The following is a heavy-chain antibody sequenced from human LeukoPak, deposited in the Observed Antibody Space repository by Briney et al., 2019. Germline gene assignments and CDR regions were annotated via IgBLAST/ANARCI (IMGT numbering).Heavy chain of an antibody. V-gene: IGHV4-34*01. CDR3: ARLHFWCGYRNWYFDL. CDR1: GGSFSGYY. D-gene: IGHD3-3*02. CDR2: INHSGST. Sequence: SETLSLTCAVYGGSFSGYYWSWIRQTPGKGLEWIGEINHSGSTNYNPSLKSRVTISVDTSKNQFSLKLSSVTAADTAVYYCARLHFWCGYRNWYFDLWGRGTRVTVSS. J-gene: IGHJ2*01.